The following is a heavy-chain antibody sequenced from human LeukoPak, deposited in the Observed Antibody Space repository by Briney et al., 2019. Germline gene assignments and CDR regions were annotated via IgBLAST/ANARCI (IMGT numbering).Heavy chain of an antibody. D-gene: IGHD6-19*01. Sequence: PGGSLRLSCAGSGFTFSSYAMSWVRQAPGKGLEWVSALSNSGGSTYYADSVKGRFTISRDNSKNTVYLQMNSLRSEDTAVYYCAKGDSSGWRHYLDYWGQGTLVTVSS. V-gene: IGHV3-23*01. CDR1: GFTFSSYA. CDR2: LSNSGGST. J-gene: IGHJ4*02. CDR3: AKGDSSGWRHYLDY.